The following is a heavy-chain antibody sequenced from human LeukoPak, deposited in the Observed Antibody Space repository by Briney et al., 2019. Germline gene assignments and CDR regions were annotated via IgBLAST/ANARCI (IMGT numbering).Heavy chain of an antibody. CDR1: GYSISSGYY. D-gene: IGHD2-15*01. Sequence: SETLSLTCGVSGYSISSGYYWGWIRQPPGKGLEWIGSIYHGGSTYYNPSLKSRVTISVDTSKNQFSLKLSSLTAADTAVYCCARVIYCSGGSCYDGAWFDPWGQGTLVTVSS. V-gene: IGHV4-38-2*01. J-gene: IGHJ5*02. CDR3: ARVIYCSGGSCYDGAWFDP. CDR2: IYHGGST.